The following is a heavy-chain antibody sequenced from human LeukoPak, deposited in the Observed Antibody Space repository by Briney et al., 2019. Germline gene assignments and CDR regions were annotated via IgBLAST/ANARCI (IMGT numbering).Heavy chain of an antibody. CDR2: ISAYNGNT. CDR1: GGTFSSYA. Sequence: ASVKVSCKASGGTFSSYAISWVRQAPGQGLEWMGWISAYNGNTNYAQKLQGRVTMTTDTSTSTAYMELRSLRSDDTAVYYCARDCSSTSCYTRRFDPWGQGTLVTVSS. CDR3: ARDCSSTSCYTRRFDP. V-gene: IGHV1-18*01. D-gene: IGHD2-2*02. J-gene: IGHJ5*02.